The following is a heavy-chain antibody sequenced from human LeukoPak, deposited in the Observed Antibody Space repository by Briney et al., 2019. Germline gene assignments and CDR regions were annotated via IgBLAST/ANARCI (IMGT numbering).Heavy chain of an antibody. D-gene: IGHD2-2*01. CDR3: ARGGIVVVPPDISHHVALHI. V-gene: IGHV1-69*13. Sequence: SVKVSCKASGGTFSSYAISRVRQAPGQGLEWMGGIIPVFGTAIYAQKFQGRVTITADESTSTAYMALSTLRSEDTAVYYCARGGIVVVPPDISHHVALHIWGQGTMVTVSS. CDR1: GGTFSSYA. J-gene: IGHJ3*02. CDR2: IIPVFGTA.